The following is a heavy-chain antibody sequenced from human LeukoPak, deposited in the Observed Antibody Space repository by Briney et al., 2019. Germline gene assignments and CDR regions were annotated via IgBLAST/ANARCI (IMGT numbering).Heavy chain of an antibody. V-gene: IGHV1-69*05. D-gene: IGHD5-12*01. J-gene: IGHJ4*02. CDR1: GGTFSSHA. CDR3: ARGDSGYDYGFDN. CDR2: IIPIFGTT. Sequence: GASVKVPCKASGGTFSSHAISWVRQAPGQGLEWVGGIIPIFGTTNYAQKFQGRVTITTDESTSTGYMELRSLRSDDTAVYYCARGDSGYDYGFDNWGQGTLVTVSS.